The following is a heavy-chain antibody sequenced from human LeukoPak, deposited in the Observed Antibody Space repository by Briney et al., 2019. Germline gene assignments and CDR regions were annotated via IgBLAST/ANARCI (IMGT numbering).Heavy chain of an antibody. CDR1: GFTFSSYA. D-gene: IGHD4-23*01. V-gene: IGHV3-30*04. Sequence: GGSLRLSCAASGFTFSSYAMHWVRQAPGKGLEWVAVKSYDGSNKYYADSVKGRFTISRDNSKNTLYLQMNSLRAEDTAVYYCARSGWDYGGNPFDYWGQGTLVTVSS. CDR2: KSYDGSNK. J-gene: IGHJ4*02. CDR3: ARSGWDYGGNPFDY.